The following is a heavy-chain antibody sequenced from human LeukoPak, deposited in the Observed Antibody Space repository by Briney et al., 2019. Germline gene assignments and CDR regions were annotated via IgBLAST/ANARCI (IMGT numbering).Heavy chain of an antibody. D-gene: IGHD1-7*01. V-gene: IGHV3-53*01. Sequence: PGGSLRLSCAASGFTVSSNYMSWVRQAPGKGLEWVSVIYSGGSTYYADSVKGRITISRDISKNTLYLQMNSLSAPDTAVYYCGRGNWNYPFDYWGQGTLVTVSS. CDR1: GFTVSSNY. J-gene: IGHJ4*02. CDR3: GRGNWNYPFDY. CDR2: IYSGGST.